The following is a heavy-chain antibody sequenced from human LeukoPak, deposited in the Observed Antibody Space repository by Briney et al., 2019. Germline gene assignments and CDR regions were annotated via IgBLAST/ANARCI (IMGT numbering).Heavy chain of an antibody. V-gene: IGHV1-69*05. D-gene: IGHD3-22*01. CDR1: GGTFSSYS. CDR2: IIPVFGTT. CDR3: ARDGVVVITTIEDDAFDI. J-gene: IGHJ3*02. Sequence: ASVKVSCKASGGTFSSYSLSWVRQAPGQGLEWVGGIIPVFGTTIYAQKFQGRVTITTDESTSTTYLELSSLRSDDTAVYYCARDGVVVITTIEDDAFDIWGQGTMVTVSS.